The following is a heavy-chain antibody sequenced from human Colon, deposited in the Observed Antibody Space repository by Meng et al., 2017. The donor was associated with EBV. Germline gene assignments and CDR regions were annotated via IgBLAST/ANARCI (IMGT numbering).Heavy chain of an antibody. V-gene: IGHV4-4*02. J-gene: IGHJ4*02. D-gene: IGHD5-18*01. CDR1: GGSISSVYW. Sequence: QVQLQGLGPGLVKPSETLSLTFPVSGGSISSVYWWTWVRQSPGKGLEWIGEIYHSGSTNYNPSLKSRVTISVDKSKNQFSLKLTSVTAADTAVYYCARGGYYSFDYWGQRTLVTVSS. CDR3: ARGGYYSFDY. CDR2: IYHSGST.